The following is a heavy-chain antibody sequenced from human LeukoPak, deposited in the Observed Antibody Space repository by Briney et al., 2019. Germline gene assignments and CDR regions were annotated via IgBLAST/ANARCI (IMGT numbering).Heavy chain of an antibody. CDR3: AKGIAAADY. Sequence: ETLSLTCAVYGGSFSGYYWSWVRQAPGKGLEWVSAISGSGGSTYYADSVKGRFTISRDNSKNTLYLQMNSLRAEDTAVYYCAKGIAAADYWGQGTLVTVSS. J-gene: IGHJ4*02. CDR2: ISGSGGST. V-gene: IGHV3-23*01. D-gene: IGHD6-13*01. CDR1: GGSFSGYY.